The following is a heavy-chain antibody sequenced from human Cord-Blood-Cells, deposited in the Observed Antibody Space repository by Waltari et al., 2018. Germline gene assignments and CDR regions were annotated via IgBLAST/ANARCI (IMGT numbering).Heavy chain of an antibody. CDR2: IYYSGST. CDR1: GGSISSYY. D-gene: IGHD3-22*01. CDR3: ARVASDSSGYYYPSSYYYYYGMDV. J-gene: IGHJ6*02. V-gene: IGHV4-59*01. Sequence: QVQLQESGPGLVKPSETLSLTCTVSGGSISSYYWSWIRQPPGTGLEWIGYIYYSGSTNDNPSLKSRVNMSVDTSKNQFSLKLSSVTAADTAVYYCARVASDSSGYYYPSSYYYYYGMDVWGQGTTVTVSS.